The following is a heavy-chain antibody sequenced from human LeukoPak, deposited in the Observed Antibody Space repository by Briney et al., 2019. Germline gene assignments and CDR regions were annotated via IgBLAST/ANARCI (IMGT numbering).Heavy chain of an antibody. J-gene: IGHJ4*02. CDR1: GFTFSSYA. CDR2: ISSSGGST. D-gene: IGHD6-13*01. CDR3: AKERDSSSWYGNFDY. Sequence: GGSLRLSCAASGFTFSSYAMSWVRQAPGKGLEWVSAISSSGGSTYYADSLKGRFTISRDNSKNTLYLQMNSLRAEDTAVYYCAKERDSSSWYGNFDYWGQGTLVTVSS. V-gene: IGHV3-23*01.